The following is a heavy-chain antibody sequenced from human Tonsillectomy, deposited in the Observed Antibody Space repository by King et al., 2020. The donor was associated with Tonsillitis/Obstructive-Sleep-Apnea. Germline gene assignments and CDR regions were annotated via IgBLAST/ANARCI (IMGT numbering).Heavy chain of an antibody. J-gene: IGHJ6*02. D-gene: IGHD1-1*01. Sequence: VQLQESGPGLVEPSETLSLTCTVSGASVSSFYWSWIRQPAGKGLEWIGRIYTSGNTDYNPSLKSRATMSVDTSKNQFSLKVTTVTAADTAVYFCARVGETVYYYYGMDVWGQGTTVTVSS. V-gene: IGHV4-4*07. CDR3: ARVGETVYYYYGMDV. CDR2: IYTSGNT. CDR1: GASVSSFY.